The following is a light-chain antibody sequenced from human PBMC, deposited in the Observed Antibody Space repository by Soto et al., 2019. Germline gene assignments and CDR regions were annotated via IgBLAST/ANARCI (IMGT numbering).Light chain of an antibody. J-gene: IGLJ1*01. V-gene: IGLV2-14*01. CDR1: SSDVGGHNY. Sequence: QSVLTQPASVSGSPGQSITISCTGSSSDVGGHNYVSWYQQHPGKAPKLMIYEVTKRPSGVSNRFSGSKSGNTASLTISGLQAEDEADYYCSSYTFTSSLYVLGPGPRSPS. CDR2: EVT. CDR3: SSYTFTSSLYV.